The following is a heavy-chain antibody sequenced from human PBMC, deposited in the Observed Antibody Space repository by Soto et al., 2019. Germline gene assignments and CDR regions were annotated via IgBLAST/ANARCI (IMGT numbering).Heavy chain of an antibody. CDR3: ARTSYYDSTGYYNMDV. Sequence: PSDTLSLTCAIPGGSISINNWWTWVRQSPGKGLEWIGEIHHSETTNYNPSLDRRVTISVDKSKNQFSLKLTSVTAADTADYYCARTSYYDSTGYYNMDVWGQGTTVTVSS. V-gene: IGHV4-4*02. D-gene: IGHD3-22*01. J-gene: IGHJ6*02. CDR1: GGSISINNW. CDR2: IHHSETT.